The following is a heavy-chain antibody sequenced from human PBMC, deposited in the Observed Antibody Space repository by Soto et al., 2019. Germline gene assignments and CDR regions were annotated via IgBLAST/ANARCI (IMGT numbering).Heavy chain of an antibody. D-gene: IGHD5-12*01. Sequence: PGGSLRLSCAAPGFTFSRYSMNWVRQAPGKGLEWVAYISNDGNNKYYADSVKGRFTIYRDNSKNTLYLQMNSLRAEDMAVYYCAREAGESGYHGDVWGKGTTVTVSS. CDR3: AREAGESGYHGDV. J-gene: IGHJ6*04. V-gene: IGHV3-48*01. CDR2: ISNDGNNK. CDR1: GFTFSRYS.